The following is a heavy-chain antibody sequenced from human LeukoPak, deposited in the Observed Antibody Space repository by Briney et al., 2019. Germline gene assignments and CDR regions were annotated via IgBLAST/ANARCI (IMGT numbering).Heavy chain of an antibody. J-gene: IGHJ4*02. V-gene: IGHV3-23*01. Sequence: GGSLRPSCAASGFTFSSYAMSWVRQAPGKGLEWVSAISGGGGGTYYTDSVKGRFTISRDNSNNTLYLQMNSLRAEDTAVYYCARVSSSSWWALDYWGQGTLVTVSS. CDR1: GFTFSSYA. D-gene: IGHD6-13*01. CDR3: ARVSSSSWWALDY. CDR2: ISGGGGGT.